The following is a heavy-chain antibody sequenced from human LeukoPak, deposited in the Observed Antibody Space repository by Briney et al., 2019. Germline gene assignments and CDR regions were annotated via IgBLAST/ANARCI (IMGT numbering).Heavy chain of an antibody. D-gene: IGHD3-10*01. CDR2: IKQDGSEK. Sequence: PGGSLRLSCAASGFTFSSYWMSWVRQAPGKGLEWVANIKQDGSEKYYVDSVKGRFTISRDNAKNSLYLQMNSLRAGDTAVYYCARGVWFGESLGSGSDYWGQGTQVTVSS. J-gene: IGHJ4*02. V-gene: IGHV3-7*01. CDR1: GFTFSSYW. CDR3: ARGVWFGESLGSGSDY.